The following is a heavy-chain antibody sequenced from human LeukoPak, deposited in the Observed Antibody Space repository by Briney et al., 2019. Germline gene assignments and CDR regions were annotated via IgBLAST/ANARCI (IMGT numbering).Heavy chain of an antibody. CDR3: ARDSRYSGYDRYYYYGMDV. Sequence: SETLSLTCTVSGGSISSGGYYWSWIRQRPGKGLEWIGYIYYSGSTYYNPSLKSRVTISVDTSKNQFSLKLSSVTAADTAVYYCARDSRYSGYDRYYYYGMDVWGQGTTVTVSS. J-gene: IGHJ6*02. V-gene: IGHV4-31*03. CDR2: IYYSGST. CDR1: GGSISSGGYY. D-gene: IGHD5-12*01.